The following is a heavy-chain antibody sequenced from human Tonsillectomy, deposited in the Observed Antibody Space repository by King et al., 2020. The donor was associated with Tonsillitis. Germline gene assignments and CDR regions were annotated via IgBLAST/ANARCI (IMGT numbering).Heavy chain of an antibody. D-gene: IGHD3-10*01. J-gene: IGHJ4*02. Sequence: QLVQSGAVVKKPGSSVKVSCKASGGTFSSYAISWVRQAPGQGLEWMGGIIPIFGTANYAQKFQGRVTITADKSTSTAYMELSSLRSEDTAVYYCARERMIITMVRGVMNYFDYWGQGTLVTVSS. CDR3: ARERMIITMVRGVMNYFDY. CDR2: IIPIFGTA. V-gene: IGHV1-69*14. CDR1: GGTFSSYA.